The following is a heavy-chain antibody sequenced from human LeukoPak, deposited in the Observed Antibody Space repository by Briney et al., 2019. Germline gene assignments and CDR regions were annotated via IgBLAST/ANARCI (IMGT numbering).Heavy chain of an antibody. J-gene: IGHJ4*02. V-gene: IGHV4-61*01. CDR2: IDNSGST. CDR3: AREYCSSNSCFGYFDY. D-gene: IGHD2-2*01. CDR1: GGSISSSSYY. Sequence: SETLSLTCTVSGGSISSSSYYWSWIRQPPGKGLEWIGYIDNSGSTNYNPSLKSRVTISVDTSKNQFSLKLSSVTAADTAVYYCAREYCSSNSCFGYFDYWDQGTLVTVSS.